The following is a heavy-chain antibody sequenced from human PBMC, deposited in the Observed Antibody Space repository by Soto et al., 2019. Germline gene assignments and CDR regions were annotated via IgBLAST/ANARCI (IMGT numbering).Heavy chain of an antibody. Sequence: SETLSLTCTFAVGSIRGYFWTWIRQPPGKGLEWVGYVFYSGSTNYNPSLNGRVSVSLDTSKNQFSLYLNSITAADTAVYYCAADVPRGTYYEFWGQGMLVTVSS. CDR1: VGSIRGYF. CDR3: AADVPRGTYYEF. V-gene: IGHV4-59*01. CDR2: VFYSGST. J-gene: IGHJ4*02. D-gene: IGHD1-26*01.